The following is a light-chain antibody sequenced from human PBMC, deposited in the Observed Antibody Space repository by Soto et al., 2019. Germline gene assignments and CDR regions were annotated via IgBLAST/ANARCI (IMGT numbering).Light chain of an antibody. J-gene: IGKJ2*01. CDR3: QQYYTIPRT. CDR1: QSVLYSSNNRNY. V-gene: IGKV4-1*01. Sequence: DFVLTQSPDSLALSVGERATINCKSSQSVLYSSNNRNYLAWYQQKPGQPPKLLIYWASTRESGVPDRFTGSGSGSDFTLTISSLQAEDVALYYCQQYYTIPRTFGQGTRLEIK. CDR2: WAS.